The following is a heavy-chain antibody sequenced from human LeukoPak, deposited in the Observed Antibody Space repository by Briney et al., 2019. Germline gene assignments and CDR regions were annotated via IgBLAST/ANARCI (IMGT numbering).Heavy chain of an antibody. CDR1: GFTFSSYA. D-gene: IGHD2/OR15-2a*01. CDR3: AQNPAESIETYYYMDA. Sequence: PGGSLRLSCAASGFTFSSYAMSWVRQAPGKGLEWVSAISGSGGSTYYADSVKGRFTISRDNSKNTLYLQMNSLRAEDTAVYYCAQNPAESIETYYYMDAWGKGTTVTVSS. CDR2: ISGSGGST. J-gene: IGHJ6*03. V-gene: IGHV3-23*01.